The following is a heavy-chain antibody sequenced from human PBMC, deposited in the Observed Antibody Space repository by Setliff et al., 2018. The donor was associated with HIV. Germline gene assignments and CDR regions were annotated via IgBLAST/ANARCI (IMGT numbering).Heavy chain of an antibody. J-gene: IGHJ6*02. V-gene: IGHV5-51*01. Sequence: GESLKISCKGSGYSFTNSWIGWVRQMPGKGLEWMGIIYPGDSDAKYNPSFQGQVTISADKSISTAYLQWSNLKASDTAMYYCARQTVHTTHSLDFGSPNRDYYYGMDVWGQGTTVTVSS. CDR1: GYSFTNSW. D-gene: IGHD1-1*01. CDR3: ARQTVHTTHSLDFGSPNRDYYYGMDV. CDR2: IYPGDSDA.